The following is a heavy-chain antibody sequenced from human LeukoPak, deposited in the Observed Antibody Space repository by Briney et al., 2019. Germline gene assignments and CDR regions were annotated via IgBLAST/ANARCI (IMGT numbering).Heavy chain of an antibody. CDR1: GFTFSSYG. CDR2: IRFDERNK. J-gene: IGHJ4*02. CDR3: AKDIVGGGDDY. V-gene: IGHV3-30*02. D-gene: IGHD2-21*02. Sequence: GGSLRLSCAASGFTFSSYGIHWVRQAPGKGLQWVSFIRFDERNKYYADSVKGRFTISRDNAKNSIYLQMNSLRVEDTAVYYCAKDIVGGGDDYWGQGTLVIVSS.